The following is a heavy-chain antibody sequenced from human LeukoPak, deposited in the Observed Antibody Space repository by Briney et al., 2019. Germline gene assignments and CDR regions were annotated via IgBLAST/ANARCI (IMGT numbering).Heavy chain of an antibody. CDR2: INPNSGGT. V-gene: IGHV1-2*02. J-gene: IGHJ4*02. CDR1: GYTFTGYY. Sequence: ASVKVSCKASGYTFTGYYMHWVRQATGQGLEWMGWINPNSGGTNYAQKFQGRVTMTRDTSISTAYMELSRLRSDDTAVYYCAREDYYDSSGYPGGYWGQGTLVTVSS. CDR3: AREDYYDSSGYPGGY. D-gene: IGHD3-22*01.